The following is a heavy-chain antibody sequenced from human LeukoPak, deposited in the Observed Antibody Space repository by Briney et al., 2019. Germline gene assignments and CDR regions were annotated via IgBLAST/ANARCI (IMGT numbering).Heavy chain of an antibody. J-gene: IGHJ4*02. Sequence: GGSLRLSCAASGFPFSSYEMNWARQAPGKGLEWVSSISSSSSYIYYADSVKGRFTISRDNAKNSLYLQMNSLRAEDTAVYDCAKERVQPSLVVVAATGFDYWGQGTLVTVSS. CDR1: GFPFSSYE. CDR3: AKERVQPSLVVVAATGFDY. V-gene: IGHV3-21*04. D-gene: IGHD2-15*01. CDR2: ISSSSSYI.